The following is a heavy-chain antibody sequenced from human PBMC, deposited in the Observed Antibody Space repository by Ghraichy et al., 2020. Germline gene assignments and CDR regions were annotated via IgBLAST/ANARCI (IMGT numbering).Heavy chain of an antibody. CDR3: VKAEYYDKGGLDF. V-gene: IGHV3-30*18. CDR1: GFTFSNYG. Sequence: GESLNISCAASGFTFSNYGMHWVRQAPGKGLEWVAVISYDGSNKYYADSVKGRFTISRDNSKNTLYLQLNSLRAEDTAVYYCVKAEYYDKGGLDFWGQGTLVTVSS. CDR2: ISYDGSNK. J-gene: IGHJ4*02. D-gene: IGHD3-22*01.